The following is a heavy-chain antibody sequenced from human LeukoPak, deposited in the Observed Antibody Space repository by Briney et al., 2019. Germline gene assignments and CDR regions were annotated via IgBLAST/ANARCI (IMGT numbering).Heavy chain of an antibody. V-gene: IGHV3-23*01. CDR2: ISGSGGST. J-gene: IGHJ6*03. CDR3: AKTPYCSGGSCYSRFKDYYYMDV. Sequence: GGSLRLSCAASGFTFSSYWMHWVRQAPGKGLEWVSAISGSGGSTYYADSVKGRFTISRDNSKNTLYLQMNSLRAEDTAVYYCAKTPYCSGGSCYSRFKDYYYMDVWGKGTTVTVSS. CDR1: GFTFSSYW. D-gene: IGHD2-15*01.